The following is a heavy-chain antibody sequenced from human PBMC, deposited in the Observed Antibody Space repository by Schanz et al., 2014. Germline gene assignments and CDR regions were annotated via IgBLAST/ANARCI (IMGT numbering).Heavy chain of an antibody. J-gene: IGHJ1*01. D-gene: IGHD2-2*01. CDR2: MSWNAGSL. V-gene: IGHV3-9*01. CDR3: ARDTAQSCIGPSCFEYFQH. CDR1: GFRFDDYA. Sequence: VQLVESGGGVAQPGRSLRLSCVASGFRFDDYAMHWVRQAPGKGLEWVSGMSWNAGSLGYGDSVKGRFTISRDNAKNSLYLQMNSLRAEDTALYYCARDTAQSCIGPSCFEYFQHWGQGALVTVSS.